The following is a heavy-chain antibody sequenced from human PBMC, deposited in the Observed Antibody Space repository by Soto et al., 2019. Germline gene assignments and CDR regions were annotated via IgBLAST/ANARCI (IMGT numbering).Heavy chain of an antibody. CDR2: ISSNGGST. CDR1: GFTISSYA. CDR3: ARGAVAGRYYYYSMDV. Sequence: GGSLRLSCAASGFTISSYAMHWVRQAPGKGLEYVSAISSNGGSTYYANSVKGRFTISRDNSKNTLYLQMGSLRAEDMAVYYCARGAVAGRYYYYSMDVWGKGTTVTVSS. V-gene: IGHV3-64*01. D-gene: IGHD6-19*01. J-gene: IGHJ6*03.